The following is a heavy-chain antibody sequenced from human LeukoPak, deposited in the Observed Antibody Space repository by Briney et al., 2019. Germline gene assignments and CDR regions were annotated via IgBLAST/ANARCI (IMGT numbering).Heavy chain of an antibody. V-gene: IGHV3-30-3*01. Sequence: GGSLRLSCAASGFTFSRYTMVWVRQAPGKGLEWVAVTSYDGNNKYHADSVTGRFTISRDNSNNTLYLQMNSLRAEDTAVYYCARDWGVDSWGQGTLVTVSS. CDR2: TSYDGNNK. CDR1: GFTFSRYT. CDR3: ARDWGVDS. J-gene: IGHJ4*02. D-gene: IGHD3-10*01.